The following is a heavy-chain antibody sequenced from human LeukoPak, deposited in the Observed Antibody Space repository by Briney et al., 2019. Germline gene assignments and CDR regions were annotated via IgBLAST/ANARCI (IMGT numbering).Heavy chain of an antibody. D-gene: IGHD6-19*01. J-gene: IGHJ5*02. CDR1: GDSISSNSAA. V-gene: IGHV6-1*01. CDR2: TYYRSKWYN. CDR3: ARDSSSGWYIPNTNWFDP. Sequence: SQTLSLTCAISGDSISSNSAAWNRIRQSPSRGLEWLGRTYYRSKWYNDYAVSVKSRITINPDTSKNQFSLHLNSVTPEDTALYYCARDSSSGWYIPNTNWFDPWGQGTLVTVSS.